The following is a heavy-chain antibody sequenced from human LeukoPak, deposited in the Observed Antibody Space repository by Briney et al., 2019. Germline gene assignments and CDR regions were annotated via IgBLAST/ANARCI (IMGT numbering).Heavy chain of an antibody. CDR1: GFTFDDYA. V-gene: IGHV3-9*01. D-gene: IGHD2-8*01. CDR3: ARWSDIDY. CDR2: ISWNSGSI. Sequence: TGGSLRLSCAASGFTFDDYAMHWVRQAPGKGLEWVSGISWNSGSIGYADSVKGRFTITRDNAKNSLYLQMNSLRAEDTAVYYCARWSDIDYWGQGTLVTVSS. J-gene: IGHJ4*02.